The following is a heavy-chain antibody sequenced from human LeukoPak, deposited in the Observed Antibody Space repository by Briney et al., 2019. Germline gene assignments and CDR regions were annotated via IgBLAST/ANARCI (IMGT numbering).Heavy chain of an antibody. CDR2: ISSSGSTI. D-gene: IGHD2-2*02. Sequence: PGGSLRLSCAASGFTISDYYMSWIRQAPGKGLEWVSYISSSGSTIYYADSVKGRFTISRDNAKNSLYLQMNSLRAEDTAVYYCARGRYGYCSSTSCYRWPDYWGQGTLVTVSS. V-gene: IGHV3-11*01. CDR1: GFTISDYY. CDR3: ARGRYGYCSSTSCYRWPDY. J-gene: IGHJ4*02.